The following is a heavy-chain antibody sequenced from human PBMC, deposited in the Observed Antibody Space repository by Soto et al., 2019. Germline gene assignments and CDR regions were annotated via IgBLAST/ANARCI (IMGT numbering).Heavy chain of an antibody. CDR3: ARWGPAARTIVTAESDY. Sequence: ASVKVSCKASGYTFTSYAMHWVRQAPGQRLEWMGWINAGNGNTKYSQKFQGRVTITRDTSASTAYMELSSLRSEDTAVYYCARWGPAARTIVTAESDYWGQGILVTVSS. D-gene: IGHD3-16*02. J-gene: IGHJ4*02. V-gene: IGHV1-3*01. CDR2: INAGNGNT. CDR1: GYTFTSYA.